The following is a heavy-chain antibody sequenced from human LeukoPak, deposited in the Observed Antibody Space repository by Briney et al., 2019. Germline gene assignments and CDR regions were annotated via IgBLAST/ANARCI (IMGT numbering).Heavy chain of an antibody. D-gene: IGHD4-17*01. CDR3: ARSMQVNGDYAWYYFDY. CDR1: GFTFSRYT. J-gene: IGHJ4*02. V-gene: IGHV3-21*01. CDR2: ISSNSGFK. Sequence: GGSLRLSCAASGFTFSRYTMNWVRQAPGKGLEWDSSISSNSGFKKYADSLKGRFTISRDNAKNSLYLQMNSLRAEDTAVYYCARSMQVNGDYAWYYFDYWGQGTLVTVSS.